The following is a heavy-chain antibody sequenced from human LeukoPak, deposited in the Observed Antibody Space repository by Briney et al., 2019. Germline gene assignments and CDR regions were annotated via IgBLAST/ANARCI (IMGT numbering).Heavy chain of an antibody. CDR2: ISSSSSYI. J-gene: IGHJ6*02. V-gene: IGHV3-21*01. Sequence: GGSLRLSSAASGFTFSSYSMNWVRQAPGKGLEWVSSISSSSSYIYYADSVKGRFTISRDNAKNSLYLQMNSLRAEDTAVYYCARDARKLKVGMDVWGQGTTVTVSS. CDR1: GFTFSSYS. CDR3: ARDARKLKVGMDV.